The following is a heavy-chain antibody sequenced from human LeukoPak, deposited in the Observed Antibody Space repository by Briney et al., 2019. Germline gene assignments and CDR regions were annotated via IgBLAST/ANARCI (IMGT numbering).Heavy chain of an antibody. CDR1: GFTFSSYS. CDR2: ISSSSSYI. Sequence: GGSLRLSCAASGFTFSSYSMNWVRQAPGKGLEWVSSISSSSSYIYYADSVKGRFTISRDNAKNSLYLQMNSLRAEDTAVYYCAANTLRYFVFDPWGQGTLVTVSS. CDR3: AANTLRYFVFDP. D-gene: IGHD3-9*01. V-gene: IGHV3-21*01. J-gene: IGHJ5*02.